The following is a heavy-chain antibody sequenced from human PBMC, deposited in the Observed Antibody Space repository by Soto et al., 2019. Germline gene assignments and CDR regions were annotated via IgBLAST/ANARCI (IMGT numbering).Heavy chain of an antibody. CDR2: ISYDGSNK. D-gene: IGHD3-10*01. CDR3: ATGELYTDY. V-gene: IGHV3-30*03. J-gene: IGHJ4*02. CDR1: GFTFSSYG. Sequence: QVQLVESGGGVVQPGRSLRPSCAASGFTFSSYGMHWVRQAPGKGLEWVAVISYDGSNKYYADSVKGRFTISRDNSKNTLYLQMNSLRAEDTAVYYCATGELYTDYWGQGTLVTVSS.